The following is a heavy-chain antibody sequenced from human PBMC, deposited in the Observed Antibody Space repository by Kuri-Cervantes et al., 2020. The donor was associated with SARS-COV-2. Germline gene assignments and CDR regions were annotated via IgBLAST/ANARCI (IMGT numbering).Heavy chain of an antibody. CDR1: GFTFSSYW. D-gene: IGHD2-8*02. V-gene: IGHV3-7*01. Sequence: GGSLRLYCAASGFTFSSYWMNWVRQAPGKGLEWVANIKQDGSEKYYVDSAKGRFTISRDNAKNSLFLQMNSLRADDTAIYYCARFETGVSTTGTENWGQGTLVTVSS. CDR3: ARFETGVSTTGTEN. CDR2: IKQDGSEK. J-gene: IGHJ4*02.